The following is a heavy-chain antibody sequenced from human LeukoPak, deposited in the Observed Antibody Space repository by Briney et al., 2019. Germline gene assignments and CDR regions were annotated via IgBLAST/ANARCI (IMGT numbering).Heavy chain of an antibody. J-gene: IGHJ4*02. Sequence: QPGRSLRLSYAASGFIFSSYGMHWVRQAPGKGLEWVAVISYDGDNKYYADSVKGRFTISRDNSKNTLYLQMNSLRAEDTAVYYCAKDRGNSGRNSIDYWGQGTLVTVSS. D-gene: IGHD6-19*01. CDR2: ISYDGDNK. V-gene: IGHV3-30*18. CDR1: GFIFSSYG. CDR3: AKDRGNSGRNSIDY.